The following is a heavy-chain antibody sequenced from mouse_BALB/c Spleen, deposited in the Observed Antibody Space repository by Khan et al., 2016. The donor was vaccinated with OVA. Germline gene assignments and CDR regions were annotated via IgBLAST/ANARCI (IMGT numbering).Heavy chain of an antibody. V-gene: IGHV5-17*02. CDR1: GFTFSSYG. D-gene: IGHD1-1*01. Sequence: EVELVESGGGLVQPGGSRKLSCVASGFTFSSYGMHWVRQAPEKGLEWVAYISGDSNTIYYADTVKGRFTISRDHPKNTLFLQMTSLMSEDAARYLCESSYFDEYYFDYWGPGTTLTVSS. J-gene: IGHJ2*01. CDR2: ISGDSNTI. CDR3: ESSYFDEYYFDY.